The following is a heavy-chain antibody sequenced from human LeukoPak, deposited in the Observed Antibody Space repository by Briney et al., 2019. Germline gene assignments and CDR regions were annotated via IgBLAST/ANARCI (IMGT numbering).Heavy chain of an antibody. CDR3: ARDLDSSWTGYFQS. CDR1: GYTFTGYH. CDR2: VNPNDGGT. Sequence: ASVKVSFKASGYTFTGYHIHWVQQAPGQGLEWMGWVNPNDGGTIYTQRFQGRVTMTWDTSITTAYMELSSLTSDDTAVYYCARDLDSSWTGYFQSWGQGTLVTVSS. J-gene: IGHJ1*01. D-gene: IGHD6-13*01. V-gene: IGHV1-2*02.